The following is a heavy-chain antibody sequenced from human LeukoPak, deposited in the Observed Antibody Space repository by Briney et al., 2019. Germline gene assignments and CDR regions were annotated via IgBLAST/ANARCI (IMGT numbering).Heavy chain of an antibody. CDR1: GFTFSSYA. Sequence: GGSLRLSCAASGFTFSSYAMSWVRQAPGKGLEWVSAISGSGGSTYYADSVKGRFTISRDNSKTTLYLQMNRLRAEDTAVYYCAKVGGGYYDSSGYLHFDYWGQGTLVTVSS. CDR2: ISGSGGST. D-gene: IGHD3-22*01. CDR3: AKVGGGYYDSSGYLHFDY. J-gene: IGHJ4*02. V-gene: IGHV3-23*01.